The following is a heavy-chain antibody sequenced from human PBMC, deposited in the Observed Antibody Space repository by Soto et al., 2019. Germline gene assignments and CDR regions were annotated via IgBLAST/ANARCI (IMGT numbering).Heavy chain of an antibody. Sequence: GASVKVSCKASGGTLSSYVISWVRQAPGQGLEWVGGIIPIFGTTTYGEKFQGRVTITADESTSTTYMELSSLKSEDTAVYYCARDPRQDCSGETCYYSWGQGTLVTVSS. CDR1: GGTLSSYV. V-gene: IGHV1-69*13. CDR2: IIPIFGTT. CDR3: ARDPRQDCSGETCYYS. J-gene: IGHJ4*02. D-gene: IGHD2-15*01.